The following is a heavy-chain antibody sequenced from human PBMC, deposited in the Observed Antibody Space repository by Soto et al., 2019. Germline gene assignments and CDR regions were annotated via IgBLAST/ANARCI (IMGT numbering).Heavy chain of an antibody. CDR3: VHSRCGGDCLQSYSSHSYYGLDV. CDR1: GFSLSTTGVG. CDR2: IYWADDK. D-gene: IGHD2-21*01. V-gene: IGHV2-5*02. Sequence: QITLKESGPTLVKPTQTLTLTCTFSGFSLSTTGVGVGWIRQPPGKALEWLALIYWADDKRYNPSLKSRLTVTKDTSKNQVVLTMTKVVPVDTSTYYCVHSRCGGDCLQSYSSHSYYGLDVWGQGTTVTVSS. J-gene: IGHJ6*02.